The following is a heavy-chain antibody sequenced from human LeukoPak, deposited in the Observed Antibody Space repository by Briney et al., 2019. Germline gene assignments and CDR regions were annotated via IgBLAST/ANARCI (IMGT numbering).Heavy chain of an antibody. J-gene: IGHJ6*03. CDR2: ISSSSSYI. Sequence: GGSLRLSCAASGFTFSSYEMNWVRQAPGKGLEWVSYISSSSSYIYYADSVKGRFTISRDNAKSSLYLQMNSLRDEDTAVYYCARDPYSGSYGDYYYYYMDVWGKGTTVTISS. V-gene: IGHV3-21*05. CDR1: GFTFSSYE. CDR3: ARDPYSGSYGDYYYYYMDV. D-gene: IGHD1-26*01.